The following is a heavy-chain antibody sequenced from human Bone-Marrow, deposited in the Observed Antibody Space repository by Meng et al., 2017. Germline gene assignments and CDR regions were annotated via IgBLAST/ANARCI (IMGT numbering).Heavy chain of an antibody. CDR1: GFSFSGYW. Sequence: GESLKISCAVSGFSFSGYWMSWVREAPGKGLEWVANINEDGSERYYVDSVRGRFTISRDNSKNTLYLQMNSLRAEDTAVYYCARVPTYYYDSSGYYLKPYYYYGMDVWGQGTTVTVSS. D-gene: IGHD3-22*01. J-gene: IGHJ6*02. CDR2: INEDGSER. V-gene: IGHV3-7*01. CDR3: ARVPTYYYDSSGYYLKPYYYYGMDV.